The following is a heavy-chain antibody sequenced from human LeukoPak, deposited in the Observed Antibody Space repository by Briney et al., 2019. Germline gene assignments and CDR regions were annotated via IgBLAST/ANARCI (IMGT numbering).Heavy chain of an antibody. J-gene: IGHJ3*02. CDR2: IYYSGST. CDR3: ARATAPIGGDAFDI. Sequence: SETLSLTCTVSGGSISSYYWSWIRQPPGKGLEWIGSIYYSGSTYYNPSLKSRVTISVDTSKNQFSLKLSSVTAADTAVYYCARATAPIGGDAFDIWGQGTMVTVSS. CDR1: GGSISSYY. V-gene: IGHV4-59*12. D-gene: IGHD3-16*01.